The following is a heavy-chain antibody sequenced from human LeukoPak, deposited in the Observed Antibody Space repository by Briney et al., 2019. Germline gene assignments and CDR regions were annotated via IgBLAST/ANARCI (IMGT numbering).Heavy chain of an antibody. CDR1: GFTFSSYS. D-gene: IGHD6-13*01. CDR3: AKVSRIWSSLEKADAFDI. V-gene: IGHV3-21*01. J-gene: IGHJ3*02. Sequence: GRSLRLSCAASGFTFSSYSMNWVRQAPGKGLEWVSSISSISSSYIYYADSVKGRFTISRDNAKNSLYLEMNSLRAEDTAVYYCAKVSRIWSSLEKADAFDIWGQGTMVTVSS. CDR2: ISSISSSYI.